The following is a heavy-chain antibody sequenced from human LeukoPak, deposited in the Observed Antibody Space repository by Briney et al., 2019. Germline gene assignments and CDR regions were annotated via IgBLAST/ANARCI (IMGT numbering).Heavy chain of an antibody. Sequence: GRSLRLFRAASGFTFTTFGIHWVRQAPGKGLEWVAAISPDGNLEYYTDSVKGRFTISRDNSKNMIYLQMCSLRGEDSALYYCAKINNNDDCRGQGTLVTVSS. CDR1: GFTFTTFG. CDR2: ISPDGNLE. CDR3: AKINNNDDC. V-gene: IGHV3-30*18. D-gene: IGHD1/OR15-1a*01. J-gene: IGHJ4*02.